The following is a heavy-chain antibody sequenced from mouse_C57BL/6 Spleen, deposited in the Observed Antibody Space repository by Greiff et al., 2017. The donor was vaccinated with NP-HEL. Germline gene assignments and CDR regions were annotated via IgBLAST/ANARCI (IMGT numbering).Heavy chain of an antibody. J-gene: IGHJ2*01. Sequence: VKLVESGPGLVAPSQSLSITCTVSGFSLTSYAISWVRQPPGKGLEWLGVIWTGGGTNYNSALKSRLSISKDNSKSQVFLKMNSLQTDDTARYYCARKALYYGSSSFDYWGQGTTLTVSS. V-gene: IGHV2-9-1*01. CDR2: IWTGGGT. CDR1: GFSLTSYA. CDR3: ARKALYYGSSSFDY. D-gene: IGHD1-1*01.